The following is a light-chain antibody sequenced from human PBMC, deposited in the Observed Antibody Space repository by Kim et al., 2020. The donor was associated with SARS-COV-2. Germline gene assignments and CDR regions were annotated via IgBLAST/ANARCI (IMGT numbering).Light chain of an antibody. CDR3: QVWDSSSDYPVV. CDR2: SDS. Sequence: PGKTARITSGGNNIGSKSMDWYKQEHGQAPVLVIYSDSDRRSGIPERFSGSNSGNTAALTISRVEAGDEADYYCQVWDSSSDYPVVFGGGTQLTVL. CDR1: NIGSKS. V-gene: IGLV3-21*04. J-gene: IGLJ2*01.